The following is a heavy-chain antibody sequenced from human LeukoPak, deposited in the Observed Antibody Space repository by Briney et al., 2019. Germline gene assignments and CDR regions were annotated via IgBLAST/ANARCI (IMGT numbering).Heavy chain of an antibody. D-gene: IGHD3-10*01. CDR3: AAMARGY. J-gene: IGHJ4*02. CDR2: IYHSGST. CDR1: GGSISSGGYS. V-gene: IGHV4-30-2*01. Sequence: SETLSLTCAVSGGSISSGGYSWSWIRQPPGKGLEWIGYIYHSGSTYYNPSLKSRATISVDRSKNQFSLKLSSVTAADTAVYYCAAMARGYWGQGTLVTVSS.